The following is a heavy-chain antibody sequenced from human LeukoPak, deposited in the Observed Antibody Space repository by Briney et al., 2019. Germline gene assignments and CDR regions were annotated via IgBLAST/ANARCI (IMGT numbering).Heavy chain of an antibody. CDR1: GYTFTSYD. J-gene: IGHJ4*02. D-gene: IGHD3-10*01. Sequence: ASVKVSCKASGYTFTSYDINWVRQATGQGLGWMGWMNPNSGNTGYAQKFQGRVTMTRNTSISTAYMELSSLRSEDTAVYYCARGRVVRGVITKRRPDYWGQGTLVTVSS. CDR3: ARGRVVRGVITKRRPDY. CDR2: MNPNSGNT. V-gene: IGHV1-8*01.